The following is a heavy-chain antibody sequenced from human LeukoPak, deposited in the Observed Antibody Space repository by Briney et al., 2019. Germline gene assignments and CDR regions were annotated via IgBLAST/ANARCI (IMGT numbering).Heavy chain of an antibody. CDR1: GFTVSSNY. J-gene: IGHJ4*02. CDR3: ARDALYGDYAMDY. D-gene: IGHD4-17*01. V-gene: IGHV3-53*01. CDR2: IYRGGNT. Sequence: GGSLRLSCAASGFTVSSNYMSWVRQAPGKGLEWVSVIYRGGNTYCADSVKGRFTLSRDNSKNTLYLQMNSLRAEDTAVYYCARDALYGDYAMDYWGQGTLVTVSS.